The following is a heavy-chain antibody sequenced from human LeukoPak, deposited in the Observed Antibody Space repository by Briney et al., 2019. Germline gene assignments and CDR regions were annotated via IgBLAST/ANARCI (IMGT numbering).Heavy chain of an antibody. J-gene: IGHJ6*03. Sequence: PSETLSPTRPVSGASLSSFYWGWVRQSAGKGLGGVGRIYPSGTTNYNPSLRSRVPISVDKSKNQFSPNLTSVTAADTAIYYCARDSPRDNIVYYYYMDVWGKGTTVTVSS. V-gene: IGHV4-4*07. CDR2: IYPSGTT. D-gene: IGHD3-16*02. CDR1: GASLSSFY. CDR3: ARDSPRDNIVYYYYMDV.